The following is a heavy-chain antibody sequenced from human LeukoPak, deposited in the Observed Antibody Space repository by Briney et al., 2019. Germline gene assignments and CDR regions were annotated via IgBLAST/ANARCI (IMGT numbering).Heavy chain of an antibody. CDR2: INTDGTTT. V-gene: IGHV3-74*03. CDR1: GFTFSNYW. CDR3: ARGAGIVGSTTPFDS. J-gene: IGHJ4*02. Sequence: PGGSLRLSDAASGFTFSNYWMHWVRQTLGKGLVWVSRINTDGTTTYADSVKGRFTISRDNAKNTLYLQMDSLRAEDTAVYYCARGAGIVGSTTPFDSWGQGALVTVSS. D-gene: IGHD1-26*01.